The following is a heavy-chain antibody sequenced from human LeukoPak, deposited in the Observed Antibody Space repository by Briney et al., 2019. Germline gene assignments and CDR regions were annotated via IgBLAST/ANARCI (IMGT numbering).Heavy chain of an antibody. D-gene: IGHD3-22*01. CDR1: GFIFSNYA. V-gene: IGHV3-23*01. CDR2: ISGSGDST. Sequence: PGGSLRLSCAATGFIFSNYAMNWVRQAPGKGLEWVSIISGSGDSTHYADSVKGRFTISRDNSKNTLYLQMNSLRAEDTAVYYCAKVQEEGRRYYYDSSGPDYWGQGTLVTVSS. CDR3: AKVQEEGRRYYYDSSGPDY. J-gene: IGHJ4*02.